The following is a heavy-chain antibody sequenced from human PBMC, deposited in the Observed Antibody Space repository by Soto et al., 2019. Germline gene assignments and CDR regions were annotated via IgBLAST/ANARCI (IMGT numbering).Heavy chain of an antibody. CDR2: IIPLFGQA. CDR1: GGTFNSDT. Sequence: HVQLVQSGAEVKKPGSSVKVSCKASGGTFNSDTLSWVRQAPGQGLEWLGGIIPLFGQANYAQDFQGRVAITADESTNTAYLEPRSLRSDDTAVYYCASGTFREGEGMVAPDSWGQGTLVTVSS. D-gene: IGHD1-26*01. J-gene: IGHJ4*02. CDR3: ASGTFREGEGMVAPDS. V-gene: IGHV1-69*01.